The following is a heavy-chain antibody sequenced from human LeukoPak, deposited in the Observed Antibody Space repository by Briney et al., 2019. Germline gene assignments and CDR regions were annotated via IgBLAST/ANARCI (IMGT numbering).Heavy chain of an antibody. CDR1: GGSISSSSYY. V-gene: IGHV4-39*07. CDR3: ARDLMAGMVGFDY. CDR2: IYYSGST. J-gene: IGHJ4*02. D-gene: IGHD6-19*01. Sequence: SETLSLTCTVSGGSISSSSYYWGWIRQPPGRGLEWIGSIYYSGSTYYNPSLKSRVTISVDTSKNQFSLKLSSVTAADTAVYYCARDLMAGMVGFDYWGQGTLVTVSS.